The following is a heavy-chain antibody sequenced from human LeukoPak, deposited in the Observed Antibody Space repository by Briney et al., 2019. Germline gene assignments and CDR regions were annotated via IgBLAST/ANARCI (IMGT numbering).Heavy chain of an antibody. D-gene: IGHD2-2*01. J-gene: IGHJ4*02. CDR2: INPNSGGT. CDR3: ARVGAYCTSSSCFDY. Sequence: ASVKVSCKASGYTFTGYYMHWVRQAPGQGLEWMGWINPNSGGTNYAQKFQGRVTMTGDTSISTAYMELSRLRSDDTAVYYCARVGAYCTSSSCFDYWGQGNLVTVSS. V-gene: IGHV1-2*02. CDR1: GYTFTGYY.